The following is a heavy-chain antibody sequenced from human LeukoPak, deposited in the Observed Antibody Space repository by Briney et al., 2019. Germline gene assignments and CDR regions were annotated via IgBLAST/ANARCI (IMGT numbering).Heavy chain of an antibody. J-gene: IGHJ4*02. V-gene: IGHV1-18*01. CDR1: GYTFTSYG. CDR2: ISAYNGNT. D-gene: IGHD3-22*01. CDR3: ARDLGPYYYDSSGYYLDY. Sequence: GASVKVSCKASGYTFTSYGISWVRQAPGQGLEWMGWISAYNGNTNYAQKLQGRVTMTTDTSTSTAYMELRSLRSDDTAVYYCARDLGPYYYDSSGYYLDYWGQGTLVTVSS.